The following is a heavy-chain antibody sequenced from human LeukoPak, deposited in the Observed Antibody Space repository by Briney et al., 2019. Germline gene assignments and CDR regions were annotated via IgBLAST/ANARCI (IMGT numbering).Heavy chain of an antibody. V-gene: IGHV3-48*03. CDR2: ISSSGSTI. CDR1: GFTFSSYE. Sequence: GGSLRLSCAASGFTFSSYEMNWVRQAPGKGLEWVSYISSSGSTIYYADSVKGRFTISRDNAKNSLYLQMNSLRAEDTAVYYCARALPSIVGATSTWGQGTLVTVSS. CDR3: ARALPSIVGATST. D-gene: IGHD1-26*01. J-gene: IGHJ5*02.